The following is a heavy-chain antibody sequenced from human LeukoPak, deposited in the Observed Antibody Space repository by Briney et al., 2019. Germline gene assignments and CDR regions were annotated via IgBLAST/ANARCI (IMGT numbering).Heavy chain of an antibody. CDR1: EFTFSSYS. V-gene: IGHV3-21*01. CDR3: ARVQGYCSSTSCYGEDY. Sequence: MSGGSLRLSCAASEFTFSSYSMNWVRQAPGKGLEWVSSISSSSSYIYYADSVKGRFTISRDNAKNSLYLQMNSLRAEDTAVYYCARVQGYCSSTSCYGEDYWGQGTLVTVSS. D-gene: IGHD2-2*01. J-gene: IGHJ4*02. CDR2: ISSSSSYI.